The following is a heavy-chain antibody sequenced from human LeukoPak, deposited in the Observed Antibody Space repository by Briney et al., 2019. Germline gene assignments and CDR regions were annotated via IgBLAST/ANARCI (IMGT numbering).Heavy chain of an antibody. CDR3: AYGSGSYYNKAY. Sequence: PSETLSLTCTVSGGSISSSSYYWGWIPQPPGKGLEWIGSIYYSGSTYYNPSLKSRVTISVDTSKNQFSLKLSSVTAADTAVYYCAYGSGSYYNKAYWGQGTLVTVSS. J-gene: IGHJ4*02. V-gene: IGHV4-39*01. D-gene: IGHD3-10*01. CDR1: GGSISSSSYY. CDR2: IYYSGST.